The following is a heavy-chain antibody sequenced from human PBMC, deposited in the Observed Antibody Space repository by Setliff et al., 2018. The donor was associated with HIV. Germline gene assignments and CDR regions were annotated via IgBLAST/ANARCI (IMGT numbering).Heavy chain of an antibody. D-gene: IGHD1-20*01. J-gene: IGHJ4*02. CDR1: GVSTSNNNYW. V-gene: IGHV4-4*02. CDR3: ARDRRPAGINYGYGYLDD. CDR2: AYHSGNT. Sequence: SETLSLTCAVSGVSTSNNNYWWSWVRQPPGKGLEWIGEAYHSGNTNYNPSLKSRVTMSIDTSKNQFSLKLSSVTVADTAVYYCARDRRPAGINYGYGYLDDWGQGTLVTVSS.